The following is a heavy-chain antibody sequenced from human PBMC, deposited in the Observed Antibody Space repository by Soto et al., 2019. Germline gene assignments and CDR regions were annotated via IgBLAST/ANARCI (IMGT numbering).Heavy chain of an antibody. J-gene: IGHJ4*02. V-gene: IGHV3-21*06. CDR1: GFTFSDHG. CDR2: ISSKSSLI. D-gene: IGHD2-15*01. Sequence: GGSLRLSCKPSGFTFSDHGMNWVRQAPGKGLEWVSSISSKSSLIYYADSVKGRFTISRDNTKNSLSLQMNSLRVDDTDVYFCARASSNTYCAGGSCFDVWGQGALVTVSS. CDR3: ARASSNTYCAGGSCFDV.